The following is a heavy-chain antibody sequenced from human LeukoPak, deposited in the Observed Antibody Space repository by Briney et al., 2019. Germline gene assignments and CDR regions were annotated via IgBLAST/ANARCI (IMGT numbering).Heavy chain of an antibody. Sequence: SETLSLTCTVSGGSISSYYWSWIRQPPGKGLEWIGYIYYSGSTNYNPSLKSRVTISVDTSKNQFSLKLGSVTAADTAVYYCARDSGQWLEDAFDTWGQGTMVTVSS. CDR3: ARDSGQWLEDAFDT. J-gene: IGHJ3*02. V-gene: IGHV4-59*01. CDR1: GGSISSYY. D-gene: IGHD6-19*01. CDR2: IYYSGST.